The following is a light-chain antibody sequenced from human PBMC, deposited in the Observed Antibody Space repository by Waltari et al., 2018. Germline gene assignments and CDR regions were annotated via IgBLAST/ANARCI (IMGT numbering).Light chain of an antibody. Sequence: DIQMTQSPSALSASVGDRVTITCLASQDISNYLNWYQQKPGKAPKLLIYDASNLETGVPSRFSGSGYATDFTFTISSLQPEDIATYYCQQYDNLLFTFGPGTKVEI. V-gene: IGKV1-33*01. CDR2: DAS. CDR3: QQYDNLLFT. J-gene: IGKJ3*01. CDR1: QDISNY.